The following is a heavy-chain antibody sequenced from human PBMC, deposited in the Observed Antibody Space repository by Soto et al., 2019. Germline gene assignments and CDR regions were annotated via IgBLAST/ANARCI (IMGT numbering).Heavy chain of an antibody. D-gene: IGHD6-13*01. Sequence: PGGSLRLSCAASGFTFSSYAMHWVRQAPGKGLEWVAVIPYDGSNKYYADSVKGRFTISRDNSKNTLYLQMNSLRAEDTAVYYCARTRYSSSSSWFDPWGQGTLVTVSS. V-gene: IGHV3-30-3*01. CDR3: ARTRYSSSSSWFDP. J-gene: IGHJ5*02. CDR1: GFTFSSYA. CDR2: IPYDGSNK.